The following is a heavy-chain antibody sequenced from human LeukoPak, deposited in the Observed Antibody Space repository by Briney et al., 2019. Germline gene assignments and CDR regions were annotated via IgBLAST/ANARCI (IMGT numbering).Heavy chain of an antibody. CDR3: ARHAGSGSYYSRAIDY. Sequence: GGSLKISCEASGYSFTTYWIGWVRQMPGKGLEWMGIIYPGDSNTRYSPSFQGQVTISADKSISTAYLQWSSLKASDTAMYYCARHAGSGSYYSRAIDYWGQGTLVTVSS. D-gene: IGHD3-10*01. V-gene: IGHV5-51*01. J-gene: IGHJ4*02. CDR1: GYSFTTYW. CDR2: IYPGDSNT.